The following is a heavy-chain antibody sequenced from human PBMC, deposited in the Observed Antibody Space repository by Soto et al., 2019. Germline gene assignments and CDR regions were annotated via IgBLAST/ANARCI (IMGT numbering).Heavy chain of an antibody. CDR1: GFTFSNAW. V-gene: IGHV3-15*07. J-gene: IGHJ5*02. D-gene: IGHD2-2*01. Sequence: GGSLRLSCAASGFTFSNAWMNWVRQAPGKGLEWVGRIKSKTDGGTTDYAAPVKGRFTISRDDSKNTLYLQMNSLKTEDTAVYYCTPRGNDIVVVPERLDWFDPWGQGTLVTVSS. CDR3: TPRGNDIVVVPERLDWFDP. CDR2: IKSKTDGGTT.